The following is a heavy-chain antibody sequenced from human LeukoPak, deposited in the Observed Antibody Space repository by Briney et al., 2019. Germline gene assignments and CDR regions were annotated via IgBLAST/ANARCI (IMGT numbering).Heavy chain of an antibody. CDR3: ASNSNWYYDILTGYYSYYYYGMDV. CDR2: ISGSGGST. J-gene: IGHJ6*02. V-gene: IGHV3-23*01. CDR1: GFTFSSYA. Sequence: GGALRLSCAASGFTFSSYAMSWVRQAPGKGLEWVSAISGSGGSTYYADSVKGRFTISRDNSKNTLYLQMNSLRAEDTAVYYCASNSNWYYDILTGYYSYYYYGMDVWGQGTTVTVSS. D-gene: IGHD3-9*01.